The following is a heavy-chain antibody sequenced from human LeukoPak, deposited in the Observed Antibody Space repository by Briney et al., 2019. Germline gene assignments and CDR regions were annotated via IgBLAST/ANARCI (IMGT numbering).Heavy chain of an antibody. D-gene: IGHD3-22*01. CDR3: ARGGYDSSGYYGQLDY. CDR1: GFTLSNSP. J-gene: IGHJ4*02. V-gene: IGHV3-30*04. CDR2: ISYDGSNK. Sequence: GGSLRLSCAASGFTLSNSPMHWVRQAPGKGLEWVSLISYDGSNKYYADSVKGRFTISRDNSKNTLYLQMDSLRAEDTAVYYCARGGYDSSGYYGQLDYWGQGTLVTVSS.